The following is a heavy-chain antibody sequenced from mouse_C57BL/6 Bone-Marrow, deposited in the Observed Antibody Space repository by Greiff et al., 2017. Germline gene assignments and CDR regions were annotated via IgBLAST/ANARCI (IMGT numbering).Heavy chain of an antibody. V-gene: IGHV1-80*01. CDR3: AREDYDYVGYAMDY. J-gene: IGHJ4*01. CDR2: IYPGDGDT. Sequence: LQQSGASVKISCNASGYAFSSYWMNWVKQRPGKGLEWIGQIYPGDGDTNYNGKFKGKATLTADKSSSTAYMQLSSLTSEDSAVYFCAREDYDYVGYAMDYWGQGTSVTVSS. CDR1: GYAFSSYW. D-gene: IGHD2-4*01.